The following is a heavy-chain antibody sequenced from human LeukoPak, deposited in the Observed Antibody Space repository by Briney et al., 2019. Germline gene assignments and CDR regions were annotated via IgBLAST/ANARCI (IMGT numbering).Heavy chain of an antibody. CDR3: AAIAVSSGFDY. Sequence: GGSLRLSCATSGFTFSSYGMHWVRQAPGKGLEWVAVILYDGISKFYADSVKGRFTVSRDNSKNTLYLQMNSLRPEDTAMYYCAAIAVSSGFDYWGQGTLVTVSS. D-gene: IGHD2-21*01. CDR1: GFTFSSYG. J-gene: IGHJ4*02. CDR2: ILYDGISK. V-gene: IGHV3-30*03.